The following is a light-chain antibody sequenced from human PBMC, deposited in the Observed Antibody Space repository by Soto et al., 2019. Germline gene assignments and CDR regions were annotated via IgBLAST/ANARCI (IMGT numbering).Light chain of an antibody. Sequence: QSVLTQPPSVSAAPGQKVTISCSGSSSNIGNNYVSWYQQLPGTAPTLLIYDNNKRPSGIPDRFSGSKSGTSATLGITGLQTGDEADYYCGTWDSSLSAARVFGGGTKLTVL. CDR3: GTWDSSLSAARV. CDR2: DNN. V-gene: IGLV1-51*01. J-gene: IGLJ2*01. CDR1: SSNIGNNY.